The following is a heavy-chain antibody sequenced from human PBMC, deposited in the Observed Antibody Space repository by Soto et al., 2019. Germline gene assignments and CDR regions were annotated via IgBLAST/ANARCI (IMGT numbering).Heavy chain of an antibody. D-gene: IGHD1-26*01. CDR3: ARHLRDDGPTRDFVN. CDR2: IYPDDSDT. CDR1: GYSFTSYW. Sequence: GESLKISCKGSGYSFTSYWIGWVRQMPGKGLEWMGTIYPDDSDTRYSPSFQGQVTISADKSISTASLQWSSLKASDTAMYFCARHLRDDGPTRDFVNWGQGTQV. J-gene: IGHJ4*02. V-gene: IGHV5-51*01.